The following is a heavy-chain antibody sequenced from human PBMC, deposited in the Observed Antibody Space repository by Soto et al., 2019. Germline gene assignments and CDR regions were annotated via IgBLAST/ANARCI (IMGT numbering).Heavy chain of an antibody. CDR3: ARDRYDFWSGYYPGYYYGMDV. CDR2: IYYSGST. D-gene: IGHD3-3*01. J-gene: IGHJ6*02. CDR1: GGSISSYY. Sequence: SETLSLTCTVSGGSISSYYWSWIRQPRWRGLEGIGYIYYSGSTNYNPSLKSRVTISVDTSKNQFSLKLSSVTAADTAVYYCARDRYDFWSGYYPGYYYGMDVWGQGTTVTVSS. V-gene: IGHV4-59*01.